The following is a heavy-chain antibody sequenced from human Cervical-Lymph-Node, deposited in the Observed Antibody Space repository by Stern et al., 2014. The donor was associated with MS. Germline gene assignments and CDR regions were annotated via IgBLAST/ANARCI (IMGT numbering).Heavy chain of an antibody. D-gene: IGHD1-26*01. V-gene: IGHV1-69*06. J-gene: IGHJ4*02. CDR2: IIPLFGTP. CDR3: ARDLGVGPTAY. Sequence: VQLVQSGAEVRKPGSSVKVSCKASGGTFSNSGISLVRQAPGQGIEWMAVIIPLFGTPNYAQKFQGRVMITADKSTGTAFLELRSLTSDDTAVYYCARDLGVGPTAYWGQGTLVTVSS. CDR1: GGTFSNSG.